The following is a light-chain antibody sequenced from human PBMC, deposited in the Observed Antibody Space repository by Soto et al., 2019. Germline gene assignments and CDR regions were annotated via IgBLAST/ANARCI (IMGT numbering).Light chain of an antibody. CDR1: QTISSW. Sequence: DIQMTQSPSTLSGSVGDRVTITCRASQTISSWLAWYQQKPGKAPKLLIYKASTLKSGVPSRFSGSGYGTDFALTISSLQPEDFATYYCQQYDNIRLTFGQGTRLEI. J-gene: IGKJ5*01. CDR2: KAS. CDR3: QQYDNIRLT. V-gene: IGKV1-5*03.